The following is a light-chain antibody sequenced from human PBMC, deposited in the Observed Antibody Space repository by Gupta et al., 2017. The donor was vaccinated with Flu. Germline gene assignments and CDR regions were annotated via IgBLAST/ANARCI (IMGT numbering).Light chain of an antibody. J-gene: IGLJ2*01. CDR2: EVS. CDR3: SSYAGSTPVV. CDR1: SSDVGGYNY. V-gene: IGLV2-8*01. Sequence: QSALTQPPSASGSPGQSVTISCTGTSSDVGGYNYVSWYQLHPGKAPKLMIYEVSKRPSGVPDRFSGSKSGNTASLTVSGLQAEDEADYYCSSYAGSTPVVFGGGTKLTVL.